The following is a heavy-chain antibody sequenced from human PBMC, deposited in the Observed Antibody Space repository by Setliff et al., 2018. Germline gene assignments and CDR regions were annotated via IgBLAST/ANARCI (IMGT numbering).Heavy chain of an antibody. CDR1: GGSINNYY. V-gene: IGHV4-4*07. J-gene: IGHJ5*02. CDR2: VYSNVGT. Sequence: SETLSLTCTVSGGSINNYYWSWIRQPAGKGLEWIGRVYSNVGTNFNPSLKSRVTMSVDASKNQISLKLTSVTAADTAVYYCAKGGGRYHSDAWGQGILVTVSS. D-gene: IGHD1-1*01. CDR3: AKGGGRYHSDA.